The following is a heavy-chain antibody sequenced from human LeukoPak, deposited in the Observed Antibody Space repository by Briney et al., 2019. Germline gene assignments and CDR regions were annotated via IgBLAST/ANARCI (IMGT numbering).Heavy chain of an antibody. V-gene: IGHV1-8*01. CDR2: TNPNSGNT. J-gene: IGHJ4*02. CDR3: ARGGDSEGYFDY. D-gene: IGHD4-11*01. Sequence: ASVKVSCKASGYTFTSYDINWVRQATGQGLEWMGWTNPNSGNTGSAQKFQGRVTMTRNTSISTAYMELSSLRSEDTAVYYCARGGDSEGYFDYWGQGTLVTVSS. CDR1: GYTFTSYD.